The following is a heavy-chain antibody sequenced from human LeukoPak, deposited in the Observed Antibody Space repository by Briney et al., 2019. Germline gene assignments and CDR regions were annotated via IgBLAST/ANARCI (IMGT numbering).Heavy chain of an antibody. J-gene: IGHJ4*02. CDR2: ICPDGTVT. CDR3: VRNFRSADY. Sequence: GGSLRLSCAASGFSFSTYCMHWVRQAPGKGPMWVSRICPDGTVTNYADSVKARFSISRDNARNTVYLQMNSLRAEDTAVYYCVRNFRSADYWGQGTLVTVSS. V-gene: IGHV3-74*01. CDR1: GFSFSTYC.